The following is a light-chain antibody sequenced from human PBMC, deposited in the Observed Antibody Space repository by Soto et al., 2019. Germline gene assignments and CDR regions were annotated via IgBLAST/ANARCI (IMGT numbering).Light chain of an antibody. J-gene: IGKJ1*01. CDR1: ERLLHNNGYSC. Sequence: DIVMTQSPLSLIVTRGEPGSISCRSSERLLHNNGYSCLDWYLQKPGQSPQLLINLSSYRASGVPDRFSGSGSGTDFTLKISRVEAEDVGVYYCMQALQSPWTFGQGTKVDIK. CDR3: MQALQSPWT. V-gene: IGKV2-28*01. CDR2: LSS.